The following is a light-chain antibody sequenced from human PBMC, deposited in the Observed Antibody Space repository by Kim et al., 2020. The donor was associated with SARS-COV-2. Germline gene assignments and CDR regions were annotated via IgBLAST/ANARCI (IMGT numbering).Light chain of an antibody. CDR1: SGPVTNDHR. J-gene: IGLJ7*01. Sequence: QAVVTQEPSLSVSPGGTVTLTCVSSSGPVTNDHRPCWFQQKPGQAPKTLFSDTANKRSWTPARFSGALLGGKAALILSGAQTEDGADYYCLRSYSGRRPVFGGGTQLTVL. CDR3: LRSYSGRRPV. CDR2: DTA. V-gene: IGLV7-46*01.